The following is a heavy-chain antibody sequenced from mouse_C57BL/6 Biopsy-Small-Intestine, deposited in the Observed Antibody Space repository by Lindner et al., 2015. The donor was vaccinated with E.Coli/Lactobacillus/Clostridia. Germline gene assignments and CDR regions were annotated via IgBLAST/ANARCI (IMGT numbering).Heavy chain of an antibody. CDR1: GFNIKDDY. D-gene: IGHD2-3*01. J-gene: IGHJ3*01. CDR3: TTGDGLRGFAY. CDR2: IDPENGDT. Sequence: QESGAELVRPGASVKLSCTASGFNIKDDYMHWVKQRPEQGLEWIGWIDPENGDTEYASKFQGKATITADTSSNTAYLQLSSLTSEDTAVYYCTTGDGLRGFAYWGQGTLVTVSA. V-gene: IGHV14-4*01.